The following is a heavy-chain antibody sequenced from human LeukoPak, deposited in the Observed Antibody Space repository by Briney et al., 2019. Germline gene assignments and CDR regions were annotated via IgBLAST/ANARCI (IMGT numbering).Heavy chain of an antibody. V-gene: IGHV1-69*01. CDR2: IIPIFGTA. J-gene: IGHJ4*02. D-gene: IGHD6-13*01. Sequence: ASVKVSCKASGGTFSSYAISWVRQAPGQGLEWMGGIIPIFGTANYAQKFQGRVTITADESTSTAYMELSSLRSEDTAVYYCARGAIAAAGTLSVWGQGTLVTVSS. CDR3: ARGAIAAAGTLSV. CDR1: GGTFSSYA.